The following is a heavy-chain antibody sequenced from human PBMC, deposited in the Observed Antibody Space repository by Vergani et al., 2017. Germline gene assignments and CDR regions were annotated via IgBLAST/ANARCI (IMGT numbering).Heavy chain of an antibody. CDR2: ICAYNGNT. V-gene: IGHV1-18*04. CDR3: ARESGSYHDAFDI. J-gene: IGHJ3*02. Sequence: QVQLVPSGAEVKTPGASVTVSCKASGYTFTSYGISWVRQAPGQGLEWMGWICAYNGNTNYAKKVQGRVTMTTDTSTSTAYMELRSLRSDDTAVYYCARESGSYHDAFDIWGQGTMVTVSS. CDR1: GYTFTSYG. D-gene: IGHD1-26*01.